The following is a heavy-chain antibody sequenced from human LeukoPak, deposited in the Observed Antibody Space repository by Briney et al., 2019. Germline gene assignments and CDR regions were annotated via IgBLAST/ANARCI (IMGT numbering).Heavy chain of an antibody. J-gene: IGHJ4*02. Sequence: PGGSLRLSCAASGFTVSSNYMSWVRQAPGKGLEWVVFIRYDGSHKFHADSVKDRFTISRDNSKNTLFLQMNSLRPEDTAVYYCAKGLRGGVIHYFDYWGQGTLVTVSS. V-gene: IGHV3-30*02. CDR3: AKGLRGGVIHYFDY. D-gene: IGHD3-22*01. CDR1: GFTVSSNY. CDR2: IRYDGSHK.